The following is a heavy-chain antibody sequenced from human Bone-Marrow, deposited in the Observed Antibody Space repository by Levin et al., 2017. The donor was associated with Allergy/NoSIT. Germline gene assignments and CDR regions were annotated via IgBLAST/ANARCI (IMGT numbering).Heavy chain of an antibody. V-gene: IGHV1-18*04. CDR1: GYTFTSYG. CDR3: ARGVFPPNYYYGMDV. J-gene: IGHJ6*02. CDR2: ITGYSGDA. D-gene: IGHD2-21*01. Sequence: GESLKISCKTSGYTFTSYGISWVRQAPGQGLEWMGWITGYSGDAKYAQKVQDRVTMTIDTSTTTAYLELRSLTSNDTAVYYCARGVFPPNYYYGMDVWGQGTTVTVSS.